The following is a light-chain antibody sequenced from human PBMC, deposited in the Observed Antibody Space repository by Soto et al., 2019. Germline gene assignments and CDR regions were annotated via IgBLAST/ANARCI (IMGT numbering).Light chain of an antibody. CDR2: GAS. V-gene: IGKV3-11*01. CDR3: QYRSNV. J-gene: IGKJ2*01. Sequence: ETVLTQSPDTLSLSPGERVTLSCRASQSVGSYLVWYQQKPGQAPRLLIYGASNRATGIPARFSGSGSGTDFTLTISSLEPEDFAVYYCQYRSNVFGQGTKLEIK. CDR1: QSVGSY.